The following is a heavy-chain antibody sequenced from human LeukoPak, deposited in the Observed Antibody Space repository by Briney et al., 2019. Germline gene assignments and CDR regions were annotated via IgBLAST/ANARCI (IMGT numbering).Heavy chain of an antibody. Sequence: GESLRISCKASGHSFTTYWIGWVRQMPGKGLEWMGIIYPGDSDTRYSPSYQGQVTISADKSISTAYLQWSSLKASDTAIYYCARRESYYYYMDVWGKGTTVTVSS. CDR1: GHSFTTYW. V-gene: IGHV5-51*01. J-gene: IGHJ6*03. CDR3: ARRESYYYYMDV. CDR2: IYPGDSDT.